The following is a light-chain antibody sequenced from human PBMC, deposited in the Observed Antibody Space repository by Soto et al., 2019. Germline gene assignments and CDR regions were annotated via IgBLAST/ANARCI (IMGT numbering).Light chain of an antibody. CDR1: QSVNTNY. Sequence: EIVLTQSPGTLSLSPGERATLSCRASQSVNTNYLAWYQQKSGQAPSLLIYGASSRAPGIPDRFSGSGSGTDFTLTISRLEPEDFAAYFCQQYGSSPLTFGKGTRLEIK. V-gene: IGKV3-20*01. J-gene: IGKJ5*01. CDR2: GAS. CDR3: QQYGSSPLT.